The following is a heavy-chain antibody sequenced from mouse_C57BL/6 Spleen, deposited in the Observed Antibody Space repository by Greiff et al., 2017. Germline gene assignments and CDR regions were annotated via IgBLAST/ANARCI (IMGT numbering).Heavy chain of an antibody. V-gene: IGHV5-9*01. D-gene: IGHD1-1*01. J-gene: IGHJ1*03. Sequence: EVHLVESGGGLVKPGGSLKLSCAASGFTFSSYTMSWVRQTPEKRLEWVATISGGGGNTYYPDSVKGRFTISRDNAKNTLYLQMSSLRSEDTALYYCARHYYGSSPSYWYFEVWGTGTTVTVSS. CDR2: ISGGGGNT. CDR3: ARHYYGSSPSYWYFEV. CDR1: GFTFSSYT.